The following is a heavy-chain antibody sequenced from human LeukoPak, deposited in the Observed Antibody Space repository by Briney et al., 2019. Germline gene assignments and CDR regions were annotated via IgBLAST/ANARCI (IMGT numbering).Heavy chain of an antibody. CDR3: ARDGVGATAFDY. CDR1: GGSISSSSYY. Sequence: SETLSLTCTVSGGSISSSSYYWGWIRQPPGKGLEWIGSIYYSGSTDYNPPLKSRGTISVDTSKNQFSLKLSSVTAADTAVYYCARDGVGATAFDYWGQGTLVTVSS. J-gene: IGHJ4*02. D-gene: IGHD1-26*01. V-gene: IGHV4-39*07. CDR2: IYYSGST.